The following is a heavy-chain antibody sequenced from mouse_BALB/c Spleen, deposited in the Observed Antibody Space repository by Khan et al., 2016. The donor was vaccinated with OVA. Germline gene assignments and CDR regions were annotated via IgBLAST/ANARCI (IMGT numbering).Heavy chain of an antibody. Sequence: VQLQQSGPELVKPGASVKIPCKASGYAFSDYNMDWVKQSHGKSLEWIGDITPNNGGTIYNQKFKDKATLTVDKSSNTAYMELRSLTSEDTAVYYCASGGFGSPFAYWGQGTLVTVSA. V-gene: IGHV1-18*01. CDR1: GYAFSDYN. J-gene: IGHJ3*01. CDR3: ASGGFGSPFAY. D-gene: IGHD1-1*01. CDR2: ITPNNGGT.